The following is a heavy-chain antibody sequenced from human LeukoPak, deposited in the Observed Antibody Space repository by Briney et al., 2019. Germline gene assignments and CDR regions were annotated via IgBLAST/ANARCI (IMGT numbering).Heavy chain of an antibody. J-gene: IGHJ4*02. V-gene: IGHV3-23*01. CDR2: IVGSSST. D-gene: IGHD1-26*01. CDR3: GKEGRGMGAATIDY. Sequence: GGSLRLSCAASGFTFSNFAMTWVRQAPGKGLEWVSSIVGSSSTYYADSVGRFSISRDNSKNTLYLQMTSLRAEDTAVYYCGKEGRGMGAATIDYWGQGTLVTVSS. CDR1: GFTFSNFA.